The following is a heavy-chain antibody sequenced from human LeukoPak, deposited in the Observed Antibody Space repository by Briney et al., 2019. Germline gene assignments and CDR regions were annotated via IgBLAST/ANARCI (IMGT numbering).Heavy chain of an antibody. J-gene: IGHJ5*02. CDR1: GGSISSGGYY. D-gene: IGHD6-13*01. CDR2: IYYSGST. Sequence: SQTLSLTCTVSGGSISSGGYYWSWIRQHPGKGLEWIGHIYYSGSTNYNPSLKSRVTISVDTSKNQFSLKLSSVTAADTAVYYCARGSYSSSWYPWGQGTLVTVSS. V-gene: IGHV4-31*03. CDR3: ARGSYSSSWYP.